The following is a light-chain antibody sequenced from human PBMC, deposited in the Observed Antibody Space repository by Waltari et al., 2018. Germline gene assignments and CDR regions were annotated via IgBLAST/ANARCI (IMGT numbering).Light chain of an antibody. CDR2: DAT. CDR1: QGVSMY. CDR3: QQRSNWPMT. V-gene: IGKV3-11*01. J-gene: IGKJ4*01. Sequence: EVVLTQSPATLSLSPGDTATLSCGASQGVSMYLAWYQHRPGQGPRLLIFDATNRATGIPARFGGSGSGTDFTLTISSLDPEDFAVYFCQQRSNWPMTFGGGTKVEIK.